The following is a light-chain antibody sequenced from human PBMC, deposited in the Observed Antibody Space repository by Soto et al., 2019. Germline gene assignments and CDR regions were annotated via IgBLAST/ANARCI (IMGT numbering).Light chain of an antibody. CDR3: QQRSSWPLT. V-gene: IGKV3-11*01. J-gene: IGKJ4*01. CDR1: QSVGSN. Sequence: EIVLTQSPATLSLSPGERAILSCRASQSVGSNFAWYQQKPGQAPRLLIYDASNRATGVPARFSGSGSGTDFTLTITSLEPEDFALYYCQQRSSWPLTFGGGTKVEIK. CDR2: DAS.